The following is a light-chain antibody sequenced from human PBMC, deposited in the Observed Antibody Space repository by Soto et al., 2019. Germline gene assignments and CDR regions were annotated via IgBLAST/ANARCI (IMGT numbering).Light chain of an antibody. CDR1: SGYTNYK. CDR2: VGTGGIVG. J-gene: IGLJ2*01. Sequence: QLVLTQPPSASASLGASVTLTCTLSSGYTNYKVDWYQQRPGKCPRFVMRVGTGGIVGSKGDGIPDRFAVLGSGLHRYLTIKNIQEEDESDDHCGADHGSGSNFVVVFGGGTQLTVL. CDR3: GADHGSGSNFVVV. V-gene: IGLV9-49*01.